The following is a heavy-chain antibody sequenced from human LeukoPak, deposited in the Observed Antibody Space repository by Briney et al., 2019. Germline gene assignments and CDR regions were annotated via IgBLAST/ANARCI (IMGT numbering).Heavy chain of an antibody. CDR1: GYTFTGYY. CDR2: INPNSGGT. CDR3: ARGGEWFGEYFDY. Sequence: ASVKVSCKASGYTFTGYYMHWVRQAPGQGLEWMGWINPNSGGTNYAQKFQGRVAMTRDTSISTAYMELSRLRSDDTAVYYCARGGEWFGEYFDYWGQGTLVTVSS. V-gene: IGHV1-2*02. J-gene: IGHJ4*02. D-gene: IGHD3-10*01.